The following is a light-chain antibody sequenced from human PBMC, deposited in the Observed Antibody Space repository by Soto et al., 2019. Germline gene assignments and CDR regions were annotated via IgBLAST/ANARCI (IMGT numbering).Light chain of an antibody. CDR3: QQRGNWPPLT. J-gene: IGKJ4*01. V-gene: IGKV3-11*01. CDR2: DSS. CDR1: QSVSSS. Sequence: EIVLTQSPATLSLSPGERATLSCRASQSVSSSLAWYQQKPGQAPTLLIYDSSTRSTGLPARFSGGGPGPDFPLTISRLEPGDFAVYYCQQRGNWPPLTFGGGTKVEL.